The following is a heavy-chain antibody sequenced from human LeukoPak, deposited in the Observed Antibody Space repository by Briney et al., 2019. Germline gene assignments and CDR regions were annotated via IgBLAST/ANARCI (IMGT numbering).Heavy chain of an antibody. Sequence: SLTLSCVASGVTLNTDEMDGVRQAQGKGLEWISYISGSGTTIYYADSVKGRFTISRDNAKNSVFLQKNSLRAEDTAVYYCASLYGDYGSNWFDPWGQGTLVTVSS. J-gene: IGHJ5*02. CDR3: ASLYGDYGSNWFDP. D-gene: IGHD4-17*01. CDR2: ISGSGTTI. V-gene: IGHV3-48*03. CDR1: GVTLNTDE.